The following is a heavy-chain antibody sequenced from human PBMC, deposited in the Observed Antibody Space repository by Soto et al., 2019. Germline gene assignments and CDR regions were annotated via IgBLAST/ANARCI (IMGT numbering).Heavy chain of an antibody. CDR2: INAGNGNT. CDR3: ARDRQGSSSWYLYFDY. D-gene: IGHD6-13*01. CDR1: GYTFTSYA. Sequence: ASVKVSCKASGYTFTSYAMHWVRQAPGQRLEWMGWINAGNGNTKYSQKFQGRVTITRDTSASTAYMELSSLRSDDTAVYYCARDRQGSSSWYLYFDYWGQGTLVTVCS. J-gene: IGHJ4*02. V-gene: IGHV1-3*01.